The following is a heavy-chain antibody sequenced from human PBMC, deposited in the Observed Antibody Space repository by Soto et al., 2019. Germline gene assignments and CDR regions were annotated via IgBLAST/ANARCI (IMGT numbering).Heavy chain of an antibody. D-gene: IGHD3-16*01. Sequence: SETLSLTCTVSGGSISSYYWSWIRQPPGKGLEWIGYIYYSGSTNYNPSLKSRVTISVDTSKNQFPLKLSSVTAADTAVYYCARLAGGMGDAFDIWGQGTMVTVSS. J-gene: IGHJ3*02. CDR1: GGSISSYY. CDR3: ARLAGGMGDAFDI. V-gene: IGHV4-59*08. CDR2: IYYSGST.